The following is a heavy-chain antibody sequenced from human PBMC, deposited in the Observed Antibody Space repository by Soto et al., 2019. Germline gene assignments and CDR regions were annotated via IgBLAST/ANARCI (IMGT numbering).Heavy chain of an antibody. CDR3: ARASYDSSTYYLDY. V-gene: IGHV4-30-4*01. Sequence: QVQLQESGPGLVKPSQTLSLTCTVSGASISSGDYYWTWIRQPPGKGLEWIGSIYYSGSTYYNPSLKSRVTISVDTSNSQFSLKLSSVTAADTAAYYCARASYDSSTYYLDYWGQGTLVTVSS. D-gene: IGHD3-22*01. J-gene: IGHJ4*02. CDR1: GASISSGDYY. CDR2: IYYSGST.